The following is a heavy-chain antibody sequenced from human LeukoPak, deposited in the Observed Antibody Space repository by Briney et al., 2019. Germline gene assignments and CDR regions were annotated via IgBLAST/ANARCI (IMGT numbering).Heavy chain of an antibody. CDR1: GGSFSGYY. D-gene: IGHD2-15*01. CDR3: ARKGGYHYYYMDV. Sequence: TTSETLSLTCAVYGGSFSGYYWSWIRQPPGKGLEWIGEINHSGSTNYNPSLKSRVTISVDTSKNQFSLKLSSVTAADAAVYYCARKGGYHYYYMDVWGKGTTVTVSS. J-gene: IGHJ6*03. V-gene: IGHV4-34*01. CDR2: INHSGST.